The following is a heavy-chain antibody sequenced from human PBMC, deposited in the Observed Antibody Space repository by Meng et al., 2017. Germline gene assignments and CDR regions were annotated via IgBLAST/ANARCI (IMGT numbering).Heavy chain of an antibody. D-gene: IGHD6-19*01. V-gene: IGHV4/OR15-8*02. CDR2: IYHGGNT. CDR3: ASWIYSCGWQ. J-gene: IGHJ4*02. CDR1: GGSISSVDS. Sequence: QVQLQESGPRLLKHSGTLSLTCVVSGGSISSVDSWSWVRQPPGKGLEWIGEIYHGGNTNYNPSLKSRVTISIDKSKNQFSLKLSSVTAADTAVYYCASWIYSCGWQWGQGTLVTVSS.